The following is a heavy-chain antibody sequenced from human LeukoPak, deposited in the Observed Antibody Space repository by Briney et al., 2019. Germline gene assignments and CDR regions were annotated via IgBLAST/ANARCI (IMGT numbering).Heavy chain of an antibody. CDR2: MNPNRGST. CDR1: GYTFTSYD. D-gene: IGHD6-6*01. J-gene: IGHJ5*02. Sequence: ASVKVSCKASGYTFTSYDINWVRQATGQGLEWMGWMNPNRGSTGYAQKFQGRVTITRNTAISTAYMELSSLRYEDTAVYYCARGITYSSSSVGFDPWGQGTLVTVSS. V-gene: IGHV1-8*03. CDR3: ARGITYSSSSVGFDP.